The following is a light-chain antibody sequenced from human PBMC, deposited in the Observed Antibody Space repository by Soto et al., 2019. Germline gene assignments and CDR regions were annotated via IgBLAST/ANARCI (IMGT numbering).Light chain of an antibody. CDR1: QGISSY. J-gene: IGKJ4*01. CDR3: QQLNSYPS. Sequence: IQLTQSPSSLSASVGDRVTITCRASQGISSYLAWYQQKPWKAPKLLIYAASTLQSGVPSRFSGSGSGTDFTLTISSLQPEDFATYYCQQLNSYPSFGGGTKVEIK. CDR2: AAS. V-gene: IGKV1-9*01.